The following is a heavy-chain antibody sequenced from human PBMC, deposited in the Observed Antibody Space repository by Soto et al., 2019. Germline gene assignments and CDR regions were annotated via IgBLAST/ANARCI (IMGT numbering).Heavy chain of an antibody. CDR3: AKSGFSGTYYYYSGMDV. CDR2: IIPIFGTA. J-gene: IGHJ6*02. Sequence: QVHLLQSGAAVKKPGSSVKVTCKDSGGTFSSYAISWVRQAPGQGLEWMGGIIPIFGTATYAQEFQGRVTITADESTSTAYMELSSLRSEDTATYYCAKSGFSGTYYYYSGMDVWGQGTTVTVSS. D-gene: IGHD5-12*01. V-gene: IGHV1-69*01. CDR1: GGTFSSYA.